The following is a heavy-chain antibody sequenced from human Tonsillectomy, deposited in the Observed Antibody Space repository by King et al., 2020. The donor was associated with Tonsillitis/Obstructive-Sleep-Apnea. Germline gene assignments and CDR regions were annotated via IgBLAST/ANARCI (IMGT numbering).Heavy chain of an antibody. J-gene: IGHJ3*02. V-gene: IGHV3-9*01. CDR3: AKDLIIAESGTPGDGFDI. D-gene: IGHD6-13*01. CDR1: GFTFDDYA. Sequence: VQLVESGGGLVQPGRSLRLSCAASGFTFDDYAMHWVRQAPGKGLEWVSGISWNSGSIVYADSVKGRFTISRDNAKNSLYLQMNSLRAEDTALYYCAKDLIIAESGTPGDGFDIWGQGTMVTVSS. CDR2: ISWNSGSI.